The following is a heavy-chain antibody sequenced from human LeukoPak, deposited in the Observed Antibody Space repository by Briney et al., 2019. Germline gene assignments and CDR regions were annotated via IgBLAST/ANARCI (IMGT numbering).Heavy chain of an antibody. Sequence: GGSLRLSCAASGFTVSSNYMNWVRQAPGRGLEWVSIIYLDDSTYYADSVKGRFTFSRDNSKNTLYLQMNSLRPEDTAVYYCARQDSSGYHFFDYWGQGTLVTVSS. J-gene: IGHJ4*02. CDR2: IYLDDST. D-gene: IGHD3-22*01. CDR1: GFTVSSNY. V-gene: IGHV3-66*04. CDR3: ARQDSSGYHFFDY.